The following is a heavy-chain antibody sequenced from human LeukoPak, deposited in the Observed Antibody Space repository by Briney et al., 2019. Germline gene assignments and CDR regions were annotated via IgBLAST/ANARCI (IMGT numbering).Heavy chain of an antibody. CDR2: IYPADSDT. Sequence: GESLQISSQVSGYIFTHYWIGWVRPMPGNGLGSMGIIYPADSDTTCSPSFQGQVTISADKSINTVYQQWSSLKASDTAMYYCARQSRDGSKTRGYYFDFWGQGTLVTVSS. CDR1: GYIFTHYW. CDR3: ARQSRDGSKTRGYYFDF. D-gene: IGHD3-10*01. V-gene: IGHV5-51*01. J-gene: IGHJ4*02.